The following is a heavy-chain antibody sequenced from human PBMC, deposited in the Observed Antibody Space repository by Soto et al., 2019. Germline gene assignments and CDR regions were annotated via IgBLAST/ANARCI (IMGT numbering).Heavy chain of an antibody. CDR1: GGSISSYY. Sequence: SETLSLTCTVSGGSISSYYWSWIRQPPGKGLEWIGYIYYSGSTNYNPSLKSRVTISVDTSKNQFSLKLSSVTAADTAVYYCAREVEDYDFWSGYYKYYYYMDVWGKGTTVTVSS. D-gene: IGHD3-3*01. J-gene: IGHJ6*03. CDR3: AREVEDYDFWSGYYKYYYYMDV. CDR2: IYYSGST. V-gene: IGHV4-59*01.